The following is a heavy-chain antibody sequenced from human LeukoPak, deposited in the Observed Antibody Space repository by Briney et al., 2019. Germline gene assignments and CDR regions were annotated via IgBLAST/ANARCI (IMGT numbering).Heavy chain of an antibody. D-gene: IGHD5-24*01. J-gene: IGHJ6*02. Sequence: GGSLRLSCAASGFTFSSYWMSWVRQAPGKGLEWVANIKQDGSDKYYADSVKGRFTISRDNSKNTLYLQMNSLRAEDTAVYYCARALVEMLIGMDVWGQGTTVTVSS. V-gene: IGHV3-7*02. CDR3: ARALVEMLIGMDV. CDR1: GFTFSSYW. CDR2: IKQDGSDK.